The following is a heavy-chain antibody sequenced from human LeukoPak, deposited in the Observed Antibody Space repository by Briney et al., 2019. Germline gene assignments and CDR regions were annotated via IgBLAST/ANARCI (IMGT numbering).Heavy chain of an antibody. J-gene: IGHJ4*02. V-gene: IGHV4-34*01. Sequence: SETLSLTCAVYGGSFSGYYWSWVRQPPGKGLEWIGEINHSGSTNYNPSLKSRVTISVDTYKNQFSLKLSSVTAADTAVYYCARGATQDYWGQGTLVTVSS. CDR3: ARGATQDY. CDR1: GGSFSGYY. CDR2: INHSGST.